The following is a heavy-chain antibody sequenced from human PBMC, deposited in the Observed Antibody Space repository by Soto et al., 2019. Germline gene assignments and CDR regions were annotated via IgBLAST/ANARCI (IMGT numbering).Heavy chain of an antibody. CDR2: INANNGGA. CDR3: AREGGSETLQPSYNWFDT. D-gene: IGHD6-25*01. V-gene: IGHV1-2*02. CDR1: GYTVTDYH. Sequence: ASVKVSCKASGYTVTDYHIHWLRQAPGQGLEFMGWINANNGGAGSAQQFQGRVTVTRDTSITTVYMELSNLRSDDTAVYYCAREGGSETLQPSYNWFDTWGQGTLVTVSS. J-gene: IGHJ5*02.